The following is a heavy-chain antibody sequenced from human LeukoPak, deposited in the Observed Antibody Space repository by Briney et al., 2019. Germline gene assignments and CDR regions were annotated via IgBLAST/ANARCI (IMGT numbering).Heavy chain of an antibody. D-gene: IGHD5-24*01. CDR2: IYYSRGT. V-gene: IGHV4-59*08. J-gene: IGHJ4*02. Sequence: SETLSLTCTVSGGSITTYYWSWIRQPPGKGLEWIGYIYYSRGTMYNPSLKSRVTISIDTSKSQLSLKVNSVTAADTAVYYCARVDGQTIQSYFDYWGQGTLVTVSS. CDR3: ARVDGQTIQSYFDY. CDR1: GGSITTYY.